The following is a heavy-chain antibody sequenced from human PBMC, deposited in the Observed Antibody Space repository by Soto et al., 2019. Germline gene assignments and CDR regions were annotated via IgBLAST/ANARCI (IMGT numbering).Heavy chain of an antibody. CDR2: INPNSGGT. CDR3: ATLLVTAAPVLNWFDP. CDR1: GYTFTGYY. V-gene: IGHV1-2*02. Sequence: ASVKVSCKASGYTFTGYYMHWVRQAPGQGLEWMGWINPNSGGTNYAQKFQGRVTMTRDTSISTAYMELSSLRSEDTSIYYCATLLVTAAPVLNWFDPWGQGTLVTVSS. J-gene: IGHJ5*02. D-gene: IGHD2-2*01.